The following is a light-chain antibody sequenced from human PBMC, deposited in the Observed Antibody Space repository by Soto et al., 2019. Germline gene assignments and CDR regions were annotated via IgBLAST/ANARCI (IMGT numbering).Light chain of an antibody. CDR2: HVN. J-gene: IGLJ1*01. CDR1: SSDVGAYNF. V-gene: IGLV2-14*01. CDR3: YSYTTSSTYG. Sequence: QSVLTQPASVSGSPGQSITISCTGTSSDVGAYNFVSWYQQHPATVPKLMIYHVNNRPSGVSDRFSGSKSGNTASLTISGLQAEDEADYYCYSYTTSSTYGFGTGTKVTVL.